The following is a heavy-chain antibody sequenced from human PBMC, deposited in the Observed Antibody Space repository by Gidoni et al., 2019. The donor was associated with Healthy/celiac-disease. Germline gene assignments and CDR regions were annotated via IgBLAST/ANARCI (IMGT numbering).Heavy chain of an antibody. CDR1: GFTFSDYY. CDR3: ARDLNYYGSGSYGYYYGMDV. D-gene: IGHD3-10*01. CDR2: ISSSCSTI. V-gene: IGHV3-11*01. Sequence: QVQLVESGGGLVKPGGSLRLSCAASGFTFSDYYMSWIRQAPGKGLEWVSYISSSCSTIYYADSVKGRFTISRDNAKNSLYLQMNSLRAEDTAVYYCARDLNYYGSGSYGYYYGMDVWGQGTTVTVSS. J-gene: IGHJ6*02.